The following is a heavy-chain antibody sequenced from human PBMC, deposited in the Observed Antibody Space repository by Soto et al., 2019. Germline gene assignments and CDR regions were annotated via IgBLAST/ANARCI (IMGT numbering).Heavy chain of an antibody. D-gene: IGHD1-26*01. Sequence: QVQLVQSGAEVKKPGSSVKVSCKASGGTFSSYTISWVRQAPGQGLEWMGRIIPILGIANYAQKFQGRVTITADKSTSTAYMELSSLRSEDTAVYYCASVGGYSGSYQTTGWGQGTLVTVSS. CDR2: IIPILGIA. J-gene: IGHJ4*02. CDR3: ASVGGYSGSYQTTG. CDR1: GGTFSSYT. V-gene: IGHV1-69*02.